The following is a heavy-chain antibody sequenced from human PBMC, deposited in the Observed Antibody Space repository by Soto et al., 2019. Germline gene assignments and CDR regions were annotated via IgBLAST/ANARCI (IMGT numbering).Heavy chain of an antibody. Sequence: GESLKISCQGSGYSFTSYWINWVRQMPGKGLEWMGIIYPGDSDTRYSPSFQGQVNISADKSINTAYLQWRSLTASDTGVYYCARHHGSPGSYFGMDVWGRGTTVTVSS. CDR2: IYPGDSDT. V-gene: IGHV5-51*01. CDR3: ARHHGSPGSYFGMDV. J-gene: IGHJ6*02. CDR1: GYSFTSYW. D-gene: IGHD6-13*01.